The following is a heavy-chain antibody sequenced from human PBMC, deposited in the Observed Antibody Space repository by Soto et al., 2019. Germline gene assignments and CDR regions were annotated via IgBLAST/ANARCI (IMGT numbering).Heavy chain of an antibody. D-gene: IGHD5-12*01. V-gene: IGHV3-23*01. J-gene: IGHJ6*02. CDR1: GFTFSSHA. CDR2: ISGSGGST. Sequence: PGGSLRLSCGASGFTFSSHAMSWVRQAPGKGLEWVSAISGSGGSTYYADSVKGRFTISRDNSKNTLYLQMNNLRAEDTALYFCAMFTYSGSYYYGVDVWGQGTTATVSS. CDR3: AMFTYSGSYYYGVDV.